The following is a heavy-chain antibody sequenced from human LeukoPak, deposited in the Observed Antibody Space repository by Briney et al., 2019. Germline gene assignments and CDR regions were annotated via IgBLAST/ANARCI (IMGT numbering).Heavy chain of an antibody. D-gene: IGHD1-14*01. CDR2: ISAYNGNT. J-gene: IGHJ6*02. CDR3: AREETHHVYYGMDV. Sequence: ASVKVSCKASGYTFTIYGISWVRQAPGQGREWMGWISAYNGNTNYAQKVQGRVTMTTDTSTSTAYMELRSLRSDDTAVYYCAREETHHVYYGMDVWGQGTMVTVSS. CDR1: GYTFTIYG. V-gene: IGHV1-18*01.